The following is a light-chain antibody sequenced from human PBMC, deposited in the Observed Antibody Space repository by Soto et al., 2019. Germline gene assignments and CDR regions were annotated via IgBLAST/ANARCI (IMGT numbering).Light chain of an antibody. CDR2: AAS. Sequence: AIRMTQSPSSLSASTGDRVTITCRASQDISTYLAWYQQKPGEAPKLLIYAASTLQSGVPSNFSGSGSGTDFNLTISCLQSEDFATYYCDQYHTFPFTFGPGTKVEIK. CDR1: QDISTY. CDR3: DQYHTFPFT. V-gene: IGKV1-8*01. J-gene: IGKJ3*01.